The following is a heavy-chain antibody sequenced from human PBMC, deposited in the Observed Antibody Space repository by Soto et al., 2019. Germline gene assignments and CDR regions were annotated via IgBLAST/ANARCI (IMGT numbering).Heavy chain of an antibody. CDR2: INHSGST. J-gene: IGHJ4*02. V-gene: IGHV4-34*01. D-gene: IGHD3-22*01. CDR1: GGSFSGYY. Sequence: QVQLQQWGAGLLKPSETLSLTCAVYGGSFSGYYWNWIRQPPGKGLEWIGEINHSGSTNYNPSLKSRVTISVDTSKKQFSLKVSSVTATDTAVYYFASKDRSGYWLDYWGQGTMVTVSS. CDR3: ASKDRSGYWLDY.